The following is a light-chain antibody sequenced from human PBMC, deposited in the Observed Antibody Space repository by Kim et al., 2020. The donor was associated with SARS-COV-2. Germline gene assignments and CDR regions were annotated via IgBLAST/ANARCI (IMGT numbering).Light chain of an antibody. V-gene: IGKV1-9*01. CDR1: QGIRSY. J-gene: IGKJ4*01. CDR3: QQHNSYPLT. CDR2: AAS. Sequence: ASVGDRVTITCRDSQGIRSYLASYQQKPGKAPNLLIYAASTLQSGVPSRFSGSGSGTDFTLTISSLQPEDFATYYCQQHNSYPLTFGGGTKVDIK.